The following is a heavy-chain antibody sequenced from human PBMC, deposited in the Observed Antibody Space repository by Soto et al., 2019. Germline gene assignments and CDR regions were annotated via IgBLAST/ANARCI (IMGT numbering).Heavy chain of an antibody. J-gene: IGHJ3*02. Sequence: GGSLRLSCAASGFTFSSYSMNWFRQAPGKGLEWVSSISSSSSYIYYADSVKGRFTISRDNAKNSLYLQMNSLRAEDTAVYYCARIQIGYDAVDIWGKGKMGTVSS. CDR2: ISSSSSYI. CDR1: GFTFSSYS. V-gene: IGHV3-21*01. D-gene: IGHD2-15*01. CDR3: ARIQIGYDAVDI.